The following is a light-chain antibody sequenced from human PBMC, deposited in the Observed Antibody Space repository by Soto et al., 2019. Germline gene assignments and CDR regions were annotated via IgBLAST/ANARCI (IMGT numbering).Light chain of an antibody. V-gene: IGKV1-39*01. CDR2: AST. J-gene: IGKJ5*01. CDR1: QSISSY. CDR3: QQTYDAPLT. Sequence: DIHMPPSPSALSSPLGDRVPITCRASQSISSYLNWYQQKVGKAPKLLIYASTNLLSGVPSRFSGRGAGTDFTLTISRLQPEDSATYYCQQTYDAPLTYGQGARLEL.